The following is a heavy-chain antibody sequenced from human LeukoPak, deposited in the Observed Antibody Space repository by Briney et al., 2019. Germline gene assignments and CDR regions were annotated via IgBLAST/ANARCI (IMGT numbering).Heavy chain of an antibody. D-gene: IGHD4-17*01. Sequence: SETLSLTCAVSGGSISSSSYYWGWIRQPPGKGLEWIGSIYYTRSTYYNPSLKSRVTISVDTSKNQFSLKLSSVTAADTAVYYCARGAYGDPTSFDYWGQGTLVTVSS. CDR1: GGSISSSSYY. J-gene: IGHJ4*02. CDR3: ARGAYGDPTSFDY. V-gene: IGHV4-39*07. CDR2: IYYTRST.